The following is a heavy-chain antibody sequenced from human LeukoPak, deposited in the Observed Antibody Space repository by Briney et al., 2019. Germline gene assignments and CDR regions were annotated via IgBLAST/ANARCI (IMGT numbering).Heavy chain of an antibody. V-gene: IGHV3-74*01. D-gene: IGHD4-11*01. CDR1: GFTFSSYW. CDR2: INNDGSST. CDR3: ARSNHGCHDY. Sequence: GGSLRLSCAASGFTFSSYWMTWVRQAPGKGLVWVSRINNDGSSTPYADSVKGRFTISRDNAKNTLYLQMNSLRAEDTAVYYCARSNHGCHDYWGQGTLVTVSS. J-gene: IGHJ4*02.